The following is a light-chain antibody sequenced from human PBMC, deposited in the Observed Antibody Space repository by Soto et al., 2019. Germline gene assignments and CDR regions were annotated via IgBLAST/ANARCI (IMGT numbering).Light chain of an antibody. CDR1: QTVSSK. J-gene: IGKJ1*01. Sequence: IGLTQSLAALSSSPEERATLSCLASQTVSSKLAWYQHKPGQAPRLLIFGASIRATGIPARFSGSGSGTEFTLTIGSLQSEDCALYYCPQYHELPRTSCQGTKVDIK. CDR2: GAS. V-gene: IGKV3-15*01. CDR3: PQYHELPRT.